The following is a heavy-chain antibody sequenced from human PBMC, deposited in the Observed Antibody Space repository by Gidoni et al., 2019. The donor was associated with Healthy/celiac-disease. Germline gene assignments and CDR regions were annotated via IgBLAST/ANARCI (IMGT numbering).Heavy chain of an antibody. CDR2: ISWNSGSI. CDR3: AKERKVSITT. J-gene: IGHJ5*02. CDR1: GFTFDDYA. D-gene: IGHD3-10*01. Sequence: EVQQVESGGGWVQPGGALMLYWAASGFTFDDYAMHWVRQAPGKGLGWVSGISWNSGSIVYADSVEGRFTISRDNAKNSLYLQMNSLRAEDTALYYCAKERKVSITTWGQGTLVTVSS. V-gene: IGHV3-9*01.